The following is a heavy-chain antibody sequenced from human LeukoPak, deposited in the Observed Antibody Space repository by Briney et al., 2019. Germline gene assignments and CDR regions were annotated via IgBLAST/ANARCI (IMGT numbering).Heavy chain of an antibody. Sequence: PSETLSLTCAVYGGSFSGYYWSWIRQPPGKGLEWIGEINHSGSTNYNPSLKSRVTISVDTSKNQFSLKLSSVTAADTAVYYCARDLVRGVITPKDAFDIWGQGTMVTVSS. J-gene: IGHJ3*02. V-gene: IGHV4-34*01. CDR1: GGSFSGYY. CDR3: ARDLVRGVITPKDAFDI. CDR2: INHSGST. D-gene: IGHD3-10*01.